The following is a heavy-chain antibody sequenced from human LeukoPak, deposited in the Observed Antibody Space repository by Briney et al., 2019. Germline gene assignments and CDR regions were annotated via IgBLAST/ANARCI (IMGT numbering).Heavy chain of an antibody. Sequence: GGSLRLSCAASGFTLSSYSMNWVRQAPGKGLEWVSYISSSGSTTYYADSVKGRFTISRDNAKNSLYLQMNSLRAEDTAVYYCARDYGDSLFDYWGQGTLVTVSS. CDR2: ISSSGSTT. CDR1: GFTLSSYS. J-gene: IGHJ4*02. V-gene: IGHV3-48*04. CDR3: ARDYGDSLFDY. D-gene: IGHD4-17*01.